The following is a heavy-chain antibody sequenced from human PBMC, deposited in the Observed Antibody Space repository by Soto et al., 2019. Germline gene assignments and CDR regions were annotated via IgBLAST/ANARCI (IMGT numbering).Heavy chain of an antibody. J-gene: IGHJ3*02. CDR2: IYHSGST. D-gene: IGHD6-13*01. CDR1: GGSISSSNW. CDR3: ASLPPGIAAARGAFDI. V-gene: IGHV4-4*02. Sequence: QVQLQESGPGLVKPSGTLSLTCAVSGGSISSSNWWSWVHQPPGKGLEWIGEIYHSGSTNYNPSLKSRVTISVDKSKNQFSLKLSSVTAADTAVYYCASLPPGIAAARGAFDIWGQGTMVTVSS.